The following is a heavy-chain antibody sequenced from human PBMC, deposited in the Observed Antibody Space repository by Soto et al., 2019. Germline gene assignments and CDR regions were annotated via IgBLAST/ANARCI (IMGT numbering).Heavy chain of an antibody. J-gene: IGHJ6*02. Sequence: GASVKVSCKASGYTFTSYAMHWVRQAPGQRLEWMGWINAGNGNTKYSQKFQGRVTITRDTSASTAYMELSSLRSEDTAVYYCARDGLYYYYYYGMDVWGQGTTVTVSS. D-gene: IGHD3-16*01. CDR1: GYTFTSYA. V-gene: IGHV1-3*01. CDR2: INAGNGNT. CDR3: ARDGLYYYYYYGMDV.